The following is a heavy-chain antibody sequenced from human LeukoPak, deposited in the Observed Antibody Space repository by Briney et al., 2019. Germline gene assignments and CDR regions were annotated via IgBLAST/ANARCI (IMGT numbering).Heavy chain of an antibody. Sequence: QTGGSLRLSCAASGFSFSSYGMHWVRQAPGKGLEWVAVIWYDGSIKYYGDSVKGRFTISRDNSKNTLYLQMNSLSAEDTAVYYCAKSRGYYYEKSGHADYWGQGTLVTVSS. CDR1: GFSFSSYG. V-gene: IGHV3-33*06. CDR3: AKSRGYYYEKSGHADY. CDR2: IWYDGSIK. D-gene: IGHD3-22*01. J-gene: IGHJ4*02.